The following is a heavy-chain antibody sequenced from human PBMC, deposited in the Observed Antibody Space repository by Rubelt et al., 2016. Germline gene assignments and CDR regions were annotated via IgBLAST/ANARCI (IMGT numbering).Heavy chain of an antibody. CDR3: VRDVIR. J-gene: IGHJ4*02. CDR1: GFTFSAFA. V-gene: IGHV3-66*01. CDR2: VHPGGPT. D-gene: IGHD2/OR15-2a*01. Sequence: EVQLVESGGGLVQPGGSLKLSCAASGFTFSAFAIHWVRQAPGGGLEWVSLVHPGGPTFYADSLRGRFAISRDNAKNSLYLQMNSLRVEDTAVYYCVRDVIRRGQGILVTVSS.